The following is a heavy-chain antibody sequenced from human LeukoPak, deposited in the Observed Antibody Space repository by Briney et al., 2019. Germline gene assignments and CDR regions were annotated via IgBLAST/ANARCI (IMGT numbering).Heavy chain of an antibody. D-gene: IGHD2-2*01. CDR1: GFTFSTHT. CDR3: VTGDAREY. V-gene: IGHV3-21*01. J-gene: IGHJ4*02. CDR2: ISSTSSHT. Sequence: PGGSLRLSCAASGFTFSTHTMNWVRQAPGKGLEWISSISSTSSHTHYADSVKGRFTISRDNAKNSLYLQMNSLRAEDTAVYYCVTGDAREYWGQGTLVTVSS.